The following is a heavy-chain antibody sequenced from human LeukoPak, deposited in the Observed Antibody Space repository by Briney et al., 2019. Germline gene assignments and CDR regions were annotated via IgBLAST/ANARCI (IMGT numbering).Heavy chain of an antibody. D-gene: IGHD3-3*01. CDR1: GFTFSTST. J-gene: IGHJ5*02. Sequence: GGSLRLSCTTSGFTFSTSTMTWVRQARGKGLEWVSTINSNGGSTYYASSVKGRFSISRDNSRNTLYLRVSSLRAEDTAVYYCEPPLQFLESWGQGAMVIVSS. V-gene: IGHV3-23*01. CDR2: INSNGGST. CDR3: EPPLQFLES.